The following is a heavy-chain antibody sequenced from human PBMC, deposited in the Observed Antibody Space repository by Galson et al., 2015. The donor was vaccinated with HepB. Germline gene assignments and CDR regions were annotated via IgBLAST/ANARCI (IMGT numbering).Heavy chain of an antibody. CDR3: AKDIRGGWPDSSGWYKLWYYYGMDV. V-gene: IGHV3-23*01. Sequence: SLRLSCAASGFTFSSYAMSWVRQAPGKGLEWVSAISGSGGSTYYADSVKGRFTISRDNSKNTLYLQMNSLRAEDTAVYYCAKDIRGGWPDSSGWYKLWYYYGMDVWGQGTTVTVSS. CDR1: GFTFSSYA. D-gene: IGHD6-19*01. CDR2: ISGSGGST. J-gene: IGHJ6*02.